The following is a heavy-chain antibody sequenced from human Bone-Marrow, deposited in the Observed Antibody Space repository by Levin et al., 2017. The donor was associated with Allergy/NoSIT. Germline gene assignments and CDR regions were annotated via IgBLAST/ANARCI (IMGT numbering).Heavy chain of an antibody. V-gene: IGHV4-4*07. CDR1: GGSNSNYY. CDR3: ARGGNWFDP. J-gene: IGHJ5*02. Sequence: TSQTLSLTCLVSGGSNSNYYWSWIRQPAGKGLEWIGNIFTTGSTNYNPSLKNRVTMSMGPSKNQFSLNLTSVTAADTAVYYCARGGNWFDPWGQGTPVTVSS. CDR2: IFTTGST. D-gene: IGHD3-10*01.